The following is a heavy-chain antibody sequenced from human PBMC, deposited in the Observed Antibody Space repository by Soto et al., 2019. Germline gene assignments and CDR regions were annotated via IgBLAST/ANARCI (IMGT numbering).Heavy chain of an antibody. D-gene: IGHD3-22*01. CDR1: GGSISSYY. Sequence: PSETLSLTCTVSGGSISSYYWGWLRQSPGKGPEWIGSVFYTGFTSYNPSLESRVSVSVDTSKNQFSLKVSGVSAADTAVYYCARHFGWLFYFDYWGQGTLVTVSS. V-gene: IGHV4-39*01. CDR2: VFYTGFT. J-gene: IGHJ4*02. CDR3: ARHFGWLFYFDY.